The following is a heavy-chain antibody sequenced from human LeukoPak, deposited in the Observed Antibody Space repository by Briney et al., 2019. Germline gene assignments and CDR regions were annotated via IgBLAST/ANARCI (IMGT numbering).Heavy chain of an antibody. CDR1: GFTISSHW. D-gene: IGHD1-26*01. Sequence: GGSLRLSCAASGFTISSHWMHWARQAPGRGLEWVATIRQDGNEKFCVDSVKGRFTISRDNAENALFLQMNSLSAEDTAVYYCVGERGDAFDTWGQGTPVTVSP. V-gene: IGHV3-7*01. CDR2: IRQDGNEK. J-gene: IGHJ3*02. CDR3: VGERGDAFDT.